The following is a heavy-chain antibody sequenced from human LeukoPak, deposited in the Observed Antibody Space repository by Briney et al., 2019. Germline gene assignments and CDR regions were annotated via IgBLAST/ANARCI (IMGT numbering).Heavy chain of an antibody. CDR1: GGSFSGYY. CDR3: ARSPNLYYYDSSGYYPSSFDY. J-gene: IGHJ4*02. Sequence: PSETLSLTCAVYGGSFSGYYWGWIRQPPGKGLEWIGSIYYSGSTYYNPSLKSRVTISVDTSKNQFSLKLSSVTAADTAVYYCARSPNLYYYDSSGYYPSSFDYWGQGTLVTVSS. D-gene: IGHD3-22*01. CDR2: IYYSGST. V-gene: IGHV4-39*01.